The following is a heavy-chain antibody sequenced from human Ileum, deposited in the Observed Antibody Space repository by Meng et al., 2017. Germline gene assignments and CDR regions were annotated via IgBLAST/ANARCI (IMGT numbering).Heavy chain of an antibody. J-gene: IGHJ4*02. D-gene: IGHD5-24*01. CDR3: VTVRDRDTWSFNF. V-gene: IGHV3-15*01. CDR2: VTSTVEGGST. Sequence: GESLKISCAGSGFTFSHAWMGWVRQAPGKGLEWVGRVTSTVEGGSTDYAAPVKGRFVISRDDSKTTLYLHMNSLKTEDTAVYFCVTVRDRDTWSFNFWGQGTLVTVSS. CDR1: GFTFSHAW.